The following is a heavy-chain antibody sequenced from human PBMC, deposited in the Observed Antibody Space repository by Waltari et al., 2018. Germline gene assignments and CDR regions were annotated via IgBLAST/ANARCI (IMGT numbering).Heavy chain of an antibody. CDR3: ARARSRSDYFDY. Sequence: QVQLVQSGAEVKKPGASVKVSCKASGYTFTSYYMTWVRQAPGQGLEWMGIINPSGGSTNYARNFQGRVTMTRDTSTSTVYMELSSLRSDDTAVYYFARARSRSDYFDYWGQGTLVTVSS. CDR2: INPSGGST. J-gene: IGHJ4*02. CDR1: GYTFTSYY. V-gene: IGHV1-46*01.